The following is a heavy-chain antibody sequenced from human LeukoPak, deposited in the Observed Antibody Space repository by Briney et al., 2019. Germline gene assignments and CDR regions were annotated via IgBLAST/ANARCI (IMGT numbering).Heavy chain of an antibody. CDR2: IKGDGSHT. Sequence: GGSLRLSCAASGFTFGNYWMHWVRQAPGKGLVWVSRIKGDGSHTIYADSVKGRFTISRDNSKNTLYLQMNSLRAEDTALYYCAKDSRMTVAGTLGYWGQGTLVTVSS. CDR1: GFTFGNYW. D-gene: IGHD6-19*01. V-gene: IGHV3-74*01. J-gene: IGHJ4*02. CDR3: AKDSRMTVAGTLGY.